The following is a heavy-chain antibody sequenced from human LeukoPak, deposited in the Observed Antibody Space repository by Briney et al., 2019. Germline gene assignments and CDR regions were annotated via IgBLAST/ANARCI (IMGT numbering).Heavy chain of an antibody. CDR3: ARDRTYSDSSTTYFYGMDV. CDR2: ISYSGST. CDR1: GGSISSGGYY. Sequence: SETLSLTCTVSGGSISSGGYYWSWIRQHPGKGLEWIGYISYSGSTKYNPSLESRVTISVDTSKSQFSLKLRSVTAADTAVYYCARDRTYSDSSTTYFYGMDVWGHGTTVTVSS. V-gene: IGHV4-61*08. D-gene: IGHD1-26*01. J-gene: IGHJ6*02.